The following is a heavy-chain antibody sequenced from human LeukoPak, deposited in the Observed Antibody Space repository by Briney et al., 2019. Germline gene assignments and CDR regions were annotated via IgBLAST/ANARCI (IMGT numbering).Heavy chain of an antibody. J-gene: IGHJ6*02. D-gene: IGHD6-13*01. CDR3: AKDGSSWSQRDYYYGMDV. CDR2: ISGSGGTT. Sequence: GGSLRLSCAASGFTFTTYTMSWVRQAPGKGLAWVSAISGSGGTTYYADSVKGRFTISRDNSKNMLYLQMNSLRAEDTAVYYCAKDGSSWSQRDYYYGMDVWGQGTTVAVSS. V-gene: IGHV3-23*01. CDR1: GFTFTTYT.